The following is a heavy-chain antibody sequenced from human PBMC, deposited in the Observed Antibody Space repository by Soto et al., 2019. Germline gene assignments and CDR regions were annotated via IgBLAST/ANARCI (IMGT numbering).Heavy chain of an antibody. CDR3: VRDPSRGNEWARYVDL. J-gene: IGHJ2*01. Sequence: EVQLVESGGGLVQPGGSLRLSCAASGFSLYNYAMDWVRQAPGKGLEWVSYISLSSANIHYADSVRGRFTVSRDNAKNSIYMQTDSLRAEDTAVYYWVRDPSRGNEWARYVDLWGRGTLGAESS. CDR1: GFSLYNYA. CDR2: ISLSSANI. V-gene: IGHV3-48*01. D-gene: IGHD1-1*01.